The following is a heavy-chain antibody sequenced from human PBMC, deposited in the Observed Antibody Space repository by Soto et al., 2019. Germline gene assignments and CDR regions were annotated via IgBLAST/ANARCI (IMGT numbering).Heavy chain of an antibody. J-gene: IGHJ5*02. CDR3: AREGGSLNWFDP. CDR1: GFTFSSYS. V-gene: IGHV3-48*02. CDR2: ISSSSSTI. Sequence: GSLRVSCGASGFTFSSYSMNWVRQAPGKGLEWVSYISSSSSTIYYADSVKGRFTISRDNAKNSLYLQMNSLRDEDTAVYYCAREGGSLNWFDPWGQGTLVTVSS. D-gene: IGHD1-26*01.